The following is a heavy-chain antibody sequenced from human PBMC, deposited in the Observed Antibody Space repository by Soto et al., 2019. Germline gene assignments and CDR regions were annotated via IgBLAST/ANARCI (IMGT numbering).Heavy chain of an antibody. CDR3: ARVVGATLMDFDY. CDR1: GFTFSSYW. V-gene: IGHV3-7*01. D-gene: IGHD1-26*01. CDR2: IKQDGSEK. Sequence: EVQLVESGGGLVQPGESLRLSCAASGFTFSSYWLTWVRQAPGKGLEWVANIKQDGSEKYYVDSVRGRFTMSRDNAKNSLYLQMNSLRAEDTAVYYGARVVGATLMDFDYWGQGTLVTVSS. J-gene: IGHJ4*02.